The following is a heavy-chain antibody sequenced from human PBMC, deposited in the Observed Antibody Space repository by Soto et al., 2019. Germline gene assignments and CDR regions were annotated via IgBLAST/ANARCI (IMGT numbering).Heavy chain of an antibody. J-gene: IGHJ4*02. CDR3: ASHRGNTYGPYDY. CDR1: GGSISSGNW. CDR2: ISHSRNT. Sequence: VQLQESGPGLVKPSGTLSLTCAVSGGSISSGNWWSWVRQSPRKGLEWIGEISHSRNTNHNPSLKSRVTISIDKSKNQFSLKLTSVTAADTAVYYCASHRGNTYGPYDYWGQGTLVTVSS. D-gene: IGHD5-18*01. V-gene: IGHV4-4*02.